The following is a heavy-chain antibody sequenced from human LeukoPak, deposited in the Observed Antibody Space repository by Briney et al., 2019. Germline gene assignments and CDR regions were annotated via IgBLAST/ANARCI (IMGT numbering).Heavy chain of an antibody. D-gene: IGHD6-19*01. Sequence: TGGSLRLSCTASGFAFSVYAMRRLRQPPGKGLEWVSTINANSGTTSYAASVRGRFTISRDNSKNTLYLQLNTLRADDTATYYCAKPISGGLAVTADWFHPWGQGTLVVVSS. V-gene: IGHV3-23*01. CDR2: INANSGTT. CDR3: AKPISGGLAVTADWFHP. CDR1: GFAFSVYA. J-gene: IGHJ5*01.